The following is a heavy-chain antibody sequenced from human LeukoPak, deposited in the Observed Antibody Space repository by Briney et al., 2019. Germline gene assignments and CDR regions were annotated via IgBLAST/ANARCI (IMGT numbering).Heavy chain of an antibody. J-gene: IGHJ4*02. V-gene: IGHV3-30*02. D-gene: IGHD2-2*01. CDR1: GFTFSSYG. CDR3: AKAGEIVVPAAIPAGLGY. CDR2: IRYDGSNK. Sequence: GGSLRLSCAASGFTFSSYGMHWVRQAPGKGLEWVAFIRYDGSNKYYADSVKGRFTISRENSKNTLYLKMNSLRAEDTAVYYCAKAGEIVVPAAIPAGLGYWGQGTLVTVSS.